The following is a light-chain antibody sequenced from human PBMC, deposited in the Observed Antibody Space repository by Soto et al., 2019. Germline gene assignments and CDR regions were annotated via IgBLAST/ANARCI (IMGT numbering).Light chain of an antibody. CDR1: QNISTW. CDR2: DVS. CDR3: QQSDSYRT. V-gene: IGKV1-5*01. J-gene: IGKJ1*01. Sequence: DLQMTQSPSTLSASVGDRVTITCRPSQNISTWLAWYQQKSGKAPKLLIYDVSILGSGVPSRFSGSGSGTEFSLTIRGLQPDDFATYYCQQSDSYRTFGQGTTVDVK.